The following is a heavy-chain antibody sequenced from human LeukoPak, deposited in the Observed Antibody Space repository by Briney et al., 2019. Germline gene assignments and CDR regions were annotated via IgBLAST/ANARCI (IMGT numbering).Heavy chain of an antibody. CDR1: GSSISSHY. CDR2: IYDRGST. D-gene: IGHD2-15*01. Sequence: PSATLSLTCTVTGSSISSHYWCWIRQTPGTGLEWIGDIYDRGSTTYNPSLKSRVSMSVDTSRNHFSLNLRAMTAADTAVYYGAKFVVGRFDPWGQGTLVTVSS. J-gene: IGHJ5*02. V-gene: IGHV4-59*11. CDR3: AKFVVGRFDP.